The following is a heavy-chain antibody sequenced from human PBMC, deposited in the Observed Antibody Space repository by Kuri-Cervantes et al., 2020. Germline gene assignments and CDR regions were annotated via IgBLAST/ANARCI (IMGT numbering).Heavy chain of an antibody. D-gene: IGHD3-3*01. J-gene: IGHJ4*02. CDR1: GYTFTTYG. Sequence: SVKVSCKASGYTFTTYGISWVRQAPGQGLEWMGGITPLFGAANYALNFQGRVTFTTDESTSTAYMDLNSLRAEDTALYYCAKTPGGNFWSGSPDYWGQGTRVTVSS. CDR3: AKTPGGNFWSGSPDY. V-gene: IGHV1-69*05. CDR2: ITPLFGAA.